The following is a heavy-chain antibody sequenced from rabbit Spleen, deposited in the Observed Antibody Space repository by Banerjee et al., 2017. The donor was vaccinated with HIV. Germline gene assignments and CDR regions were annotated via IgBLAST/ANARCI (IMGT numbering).Heavy chain of an antibody. J-gene: IGHJ4*01. CDR3: ARDLAAWNSGSDAFNL. CDR2: IDVGSSGRA. V-gene: IGHV1S40*01. D-gene: IGHD1-1*01. CDR1: GFSFFNGQY. Sequence: QSLEESGGDLVKPGASLTLTCTASGFSFFNGQYMCWVRQAPGKGLEWVACIDVGSSGRAYYASWVKGRFTISKTAAATVTLRMTSLTGADTATYFCARDLAAWNSGSDAFNLWGPGALVTV.